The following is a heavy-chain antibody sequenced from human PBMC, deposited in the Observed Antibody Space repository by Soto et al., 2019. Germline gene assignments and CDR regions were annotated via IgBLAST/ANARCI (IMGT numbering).Heavy chain of an antibody. Sequence: ASVKVSCKASGYTFTDYYMHWVRQAPGQGLEWMGWINPKTGGTNYVQKFQGRVTMTRDTSITTAYMELSRLRSEDTAVYYCVKGTEQYYHYIMDVWGQGTTVTVSS. J-gene: IGHJ6*02. CDR1: GYTFTDYY. CDR2: INPKTGGT. V-gene: IGHV1-2*02. CDR3: VKGTEQYYHYIMDV.